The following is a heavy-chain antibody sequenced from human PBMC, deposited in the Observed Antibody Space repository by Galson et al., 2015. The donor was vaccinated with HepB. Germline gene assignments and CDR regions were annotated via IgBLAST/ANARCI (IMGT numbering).Heavy chain of an antibody. CDR1: GAFISRSSYY. J-gene: IGHJ5*02. CDR3: VRGQGGYSEYGLNWFDP. D-gene: IGHD5-12*01. Sequence: LSLTCSVSGAFISRSSYYWGWIRQPPGKGLEWIGGVLSSGSTYYNPSLRSRVSMSVDTSKNQFSMRLFSVTTADTAVYYCVRGQGGYSEYGLNWFDPWGQGILVTVSS. V-gene: IGHV4-39*07. CDR2: VLSSGST.